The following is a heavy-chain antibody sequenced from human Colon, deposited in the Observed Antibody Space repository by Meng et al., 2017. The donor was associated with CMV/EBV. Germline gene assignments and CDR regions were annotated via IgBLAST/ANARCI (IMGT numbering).Heavy chain of an antibody. CDR3: ARDRGHNNGYAFDY. D-gene: IGHD5-18*01. J-gene: IGHJ4*02. CDR2: ISSRSTYI. Sequence: GESLKISCAASGFTFNSYIMNWVRQAPGKGLEWVSSISSRSTYISYADSLKGRFTISRDNAKNSVYLQMNSPRVEDTAVYYCARDRGHNNGYAFDYWGQGTLVTVSS. CDR1: GFTFNSYI. V-gene: IGHV3-21*01.